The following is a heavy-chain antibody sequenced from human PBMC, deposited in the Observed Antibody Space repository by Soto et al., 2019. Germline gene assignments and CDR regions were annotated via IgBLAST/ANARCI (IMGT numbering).Heavy chain of an antibody. D-gene: IGHD3-22*01. CDR1: RFIFSNFA. CDR2: ISSSSSYI. Sequence: EVQLLESGGGLVQPGGSLRLSCAGSRFIFSNFAMTWVRQAPGKGLEWVSSISSSSSYIYYADSVKGRFTISRDNAKNSLYLQMNSLRAEDTAVYYCARESDYYDSSGIDYFDYWGQGTLVTVSS. J-gene: IGHJ4*02. V-gene: IGHV3-21*01. CDR3: ARESDYYDSSGIDYFDY.